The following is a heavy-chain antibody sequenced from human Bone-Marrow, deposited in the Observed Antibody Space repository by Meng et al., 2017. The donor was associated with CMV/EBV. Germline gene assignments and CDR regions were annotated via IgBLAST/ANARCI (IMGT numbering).Heavy chain of an antibody. CDR3: ARKSVVVGLRY. CDR1: GFSFSRHS. D-gene: IGHD3-22*01. CDR2: ISPDGSEK. Sequence: GGSLRLSCAVSGFSFSRHSMNWVRQAPGKGLEWVANISPDGSEKNYVDSVKGRLTMSRDNAKNSLYLQMNSLRAEDTAVYYCARKSVVVGLRYWGQGTLVTVSS. J-gene: IGHJ4*02. V-gene: IGHV3-7*01.